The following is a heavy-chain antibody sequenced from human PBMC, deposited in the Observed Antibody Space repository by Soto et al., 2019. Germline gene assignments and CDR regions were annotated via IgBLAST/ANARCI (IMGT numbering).Heavy chain of an antibody. CDR1: GYTFTGYY. V-gene: IGHV1-2*04. Sequence: ASVKVSCEASGYTFTGYYMHWVRQAPGQGLEWMGWINPNSGGTNYAQKFQGWVTMTRDTSISTAYMELSRLRSDDTAVYYCAREKLGYCSSTSCARPFDYWGQGTLVTVSS. CDR3: AREKLGYCSSTSCARPFDY. CDR2: INPNSGGT. J-gene: IGHJ4*02. D-gene: IGHD2-2*01.